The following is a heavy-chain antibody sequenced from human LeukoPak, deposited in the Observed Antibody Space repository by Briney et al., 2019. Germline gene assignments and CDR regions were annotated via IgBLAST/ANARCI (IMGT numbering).Heavy chain of an antibody. CDR2: ISGSGGST. CDR3: ARKIATSSAHNWFDP. J-gene: IGHJ5*02. D-gene: IGHD2-2*01. V-gene: IGHV3-23*01. Sequence: GGTLRLSCAASGFTFSSYGMSWVRQAPGKGLEWVSAISGSGGSTYYADSVKGRFTISRDNSKNTLYLQMNSLRAEDTALYYCARKIATSSAHNWFDPWGQGTLVTVSS. CDR1: GFTFSSYG.